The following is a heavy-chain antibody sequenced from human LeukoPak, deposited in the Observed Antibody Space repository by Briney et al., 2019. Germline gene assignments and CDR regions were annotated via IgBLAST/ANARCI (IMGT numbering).Heavy chain of an antibody. CDR2: IYSGGST. CDR3: ARDYYGSGSTDSDY. V-gene: IGHV3-53*01. Sequence: PGGSLRLSCAASGFTFSYYYMSWVRQAPGKGLEWVSVIYSGGSTYYADSVKGRFTTSRDNSKNTLYLQMNSLRAEDTAVYYCARDYYGSGSTDSDYWGQGTLVTVSS. J-gene: IGHJ4*02. CDR1: GFTFSYYY. D-gene: IGHD3-10*01.